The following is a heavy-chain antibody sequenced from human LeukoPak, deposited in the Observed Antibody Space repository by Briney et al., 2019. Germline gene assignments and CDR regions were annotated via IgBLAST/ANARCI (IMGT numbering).Heavy chain of an antibody. J-gene: IGHJ4*02. CDR1: AGSISSYY. Sequence: SQTLSLTCTVAAGSISSYYWSCIRQPPGKGLEWIGYIYYSGSPNYNPSLKSRVTISVDTSKNQFSLKLSSVTAADTAVYYCARVHYDYVWGSLYYFDYWGQGTLVTVSS. CDR2: IYYSGSP. V-gene: IGHV4-59*01. CDR3: ARVHYDYVWGSLYYFDY. D-gene: IGHD3-16*01.